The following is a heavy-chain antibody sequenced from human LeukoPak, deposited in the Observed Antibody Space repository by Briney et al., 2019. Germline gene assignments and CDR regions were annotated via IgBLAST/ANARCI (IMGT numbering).Heavy chain of an antibody. Sequence: GGSLRLSCAASGFTFSSYAMSWVRQAPGKGLEWVSGISGSGGSTFYADSVKGRFTISRDISKNTLYLQMSSLRAEDTAIYYCAKDGYGSGSYSQYFDYWGQGTLVTVSS. CDR2: ISGSGGST. D-gene: IGHD3-10*01. J-gene: IGHJ4*02. V-gene: IGHV3-23*01. CDR3: AKDGYGSGSYSQYFDY. CDR1: GFTFSSYA.